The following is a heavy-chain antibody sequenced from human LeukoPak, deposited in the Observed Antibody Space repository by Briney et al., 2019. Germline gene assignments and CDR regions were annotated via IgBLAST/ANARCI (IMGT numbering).Heavy chain of an antibody. J-gene: IGHJ4*02. CDR3: ATDRDNSDWQKRFDS. CDR1: GVTFSRYW. D-gene: IGHD2-21*02. Sequence: GGALRLSCAAAGVTFSRYWMNRYREAPGKGQEWVGNINQDAREINYVDSVRGRFTISRDNAQNSLHLQMNSLRAEDTAVYYCATDRDNSDWQKRFDSWGQGTLVTVSS. V-gene: IGHV3-7*01. CDR2: INQDAREI.